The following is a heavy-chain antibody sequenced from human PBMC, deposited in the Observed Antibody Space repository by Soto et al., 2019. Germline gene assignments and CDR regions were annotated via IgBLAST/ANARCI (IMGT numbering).Heavy chain of an antibody. J-gene: IGHJ4*02. CDR2: INSDGSST. V-gene: IGHV3-74*01. D-gene: IGHD3-3*01. CDR3: ARGGDNYDFWSGLIDY. Sequence: GSLRLSCAASGFTFSSYWMHWVRQAPGKGLVWVSRINSDGSSTSYADSVKGRFTISRDNAKNTLYLQMNSLRAEDTAVYYCARGGDNYDFWSGLIDYWGQGTLVTVSS. CDR1: GFTFSSYW.